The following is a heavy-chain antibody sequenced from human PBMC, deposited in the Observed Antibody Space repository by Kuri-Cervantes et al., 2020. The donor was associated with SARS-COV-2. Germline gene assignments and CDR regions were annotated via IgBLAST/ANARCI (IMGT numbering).Heavy chain of an antibody. CDR2: ISSSSSYI. J-gene: IGHJ4*02. CDR3: ARESALLSLDY. D-gene: IGHD2-8*01. V-gene: IGHV3-21*01. CDR1: GFTFKNYA. Sequence: GGSLRLSCAASGFTFKNYAIHWVRQAPGEGLEWVSSISSSSSYIYYADSVKGRFTISRDNAKNSLYLQMNSLRAEDTAVYYCARESALLSLDYWGQGTLVTVSS.